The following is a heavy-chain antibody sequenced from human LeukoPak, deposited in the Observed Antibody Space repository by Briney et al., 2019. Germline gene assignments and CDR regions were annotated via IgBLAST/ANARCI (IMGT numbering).Heavy chain of an antibody. V-gene: IGHV3-21*04. Sequence: GGSLRLSCAASGFTFSSYSMNWVRQAPGKGLEWVSYISSSSSYIYYADSVKGRFTISRDNAKNSLYLQMNGLRAEDTAVYYCAKVGQDMGGTYPNYFDSWGQGTLVTVSS. CDR2: ISSSSSYI. CDR1: GFTFSSYS. D-gene: IGHD1-26*01. CDR3: AKVGQDMGGTYPNYFDS. J-gene: IGHJ4*02.